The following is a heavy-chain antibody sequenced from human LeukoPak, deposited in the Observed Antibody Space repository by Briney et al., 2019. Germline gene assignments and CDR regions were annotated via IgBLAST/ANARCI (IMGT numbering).Heavy chain of an antibody. V-gene: IGHV4-34*01. J-gene: IGHJ3*02. Sequence: SETLSLXCAVYGGSFSGYYWSWIRQPPGKGLEWIGEINHSGSTNYNPSLKSRVTISVDTSKNQFSLKLSSVTAADTAVYYCARDLGAFDIWGQGTMVAVSS. CDR1: GGSFSGYY. CDR2: INHSGST. CDR3: ARDLGAFDI.